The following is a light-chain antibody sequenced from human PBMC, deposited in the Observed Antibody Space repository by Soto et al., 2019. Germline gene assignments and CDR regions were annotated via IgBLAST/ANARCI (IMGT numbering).Light chain of an antibody. CDR2: TAS. J-gene: IGKJ4*01. V-gene: IGKV1-17*01. CDR3: LQRSSYPLT. Sequence: DIQVTQSPSSLSASVGDRVTITCRASQGIGNSLDWYQQKPGKAPKPLIYTASSLQGGVPSRFSGSGSGTEFTLTISSLQPEDFASYYCLQRSSYPLTFGGGTKVEI. CDR1: QGIGNS.